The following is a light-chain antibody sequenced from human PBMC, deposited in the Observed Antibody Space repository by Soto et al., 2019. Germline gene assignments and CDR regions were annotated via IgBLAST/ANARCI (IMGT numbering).Light chain of an antibody. CDR3: SSYSSSSSV. CDR1: SSDLGGYNF. Sequence: QSALTQPASVSGSPGQSVTISCTGTSSDLGGYNFVSWYQHHPGKAPKLMIYDVGNRPSGVSVRFSGSKSGNTASLTISGLQYEDEADYYCSSYSSSSSVFGTGTKLTVL. CDR2: DVG. J-gene: IGLJ1*01. V-gene: IGLV2-14*03.